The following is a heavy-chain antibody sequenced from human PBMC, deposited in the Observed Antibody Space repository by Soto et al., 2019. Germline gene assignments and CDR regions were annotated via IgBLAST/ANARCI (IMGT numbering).Heavy chain of an antibody. V-gene: IGHV3-30*18. CDR1: GFTFNSYD. Sequence: QVQLVESGGGVVQPGRSLRLSCAASGFTFNSYDMHWVRQPPGKGLEWVAVISYDGSNKFYAESVKGRFTISRDNSKNIVYLQMNSLRAEDTAVYYCAKGSGWFDPWGQGTLVTVSS. J-gene: IGHJ5*02. CDR3: AKGSGWFDP. CDR2: ISYDGSNK. D-gene: IGHD1-26*01.